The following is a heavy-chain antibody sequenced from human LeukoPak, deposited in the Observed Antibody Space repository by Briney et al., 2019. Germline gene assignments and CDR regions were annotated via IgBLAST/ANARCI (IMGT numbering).Heavy chain of an antibody. Sequence: PSETLSLTCTVSGGSISSGSYYWSWIRQPAGKGLEWIGRIYTSGSTNYNPSLKSRVTISVDTSKNQFSLKLSSVTAADTAVYYCARFLPSTLTGYYGPNRALDIWGQGTMVTVSS. J-gene: IGHJ3*02. CDR1: GGSISSGSYY. D-gene: IGHD3-9*01. CDR3: ARFLPSTLTGYYGPNRALDI. CDR2: IYTSGST. V-gene: IGHV4-61*02.